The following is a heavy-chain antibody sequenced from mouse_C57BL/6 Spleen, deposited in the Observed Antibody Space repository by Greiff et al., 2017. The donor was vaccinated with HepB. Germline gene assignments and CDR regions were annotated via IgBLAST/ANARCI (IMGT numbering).Heavy chain of an antibody. Sequence: VKLMESGGGLVQPGGSLKLSCAASGFTFSDYGMAWVRQAPRKGPEWVAFISNLAYSIYYADTVTGRFTISRENAKNTLYLEMSSLRSEDTAMYYCARYYYGSSHYYAMDYWGQGTSVTVSS. CDR2: ISNLAYSI. V-gene: IGHV5-15*01. CDR3: ARYYYGSSHYYAMDY. J-gene: IGHJ4*01. CDR1: GFTFSDYG. D-gene: IGHD1-1*01.